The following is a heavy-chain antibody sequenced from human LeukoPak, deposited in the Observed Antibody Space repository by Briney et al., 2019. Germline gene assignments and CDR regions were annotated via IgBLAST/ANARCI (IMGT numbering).Heavy chain of an antibody. J-gene: IGHJ4*02. CDR1: GFTFSSYA. CDR2: ISGSGGST. D-gene: IGHD2-15*01. V-gene: IGHV3-23*01. Sequence: GGSLRLSCAASGFTFSSYAMSWVRQAPGKGLEWVSAISGSGGSTYYADSVKGRFTMPRDNSKNTLYVQMNSLRAEDTAVYYCAKGDCSGGSCYSGFDYWGQGTLVTVSS. CDR3: AKGDCSGGSCYSGFDY.